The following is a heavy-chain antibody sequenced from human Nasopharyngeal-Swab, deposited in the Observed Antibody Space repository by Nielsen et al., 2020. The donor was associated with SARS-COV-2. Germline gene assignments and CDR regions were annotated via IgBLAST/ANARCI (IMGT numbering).Heavy chain of an antibody. V-gene: IGHV3-21*01. Sequence: GESLKISCAASGFTFSSYSMNWVRQAPGKGLEWASSISSSSSYIYYADSVKGRFTISRDNAKNSLYLQMNSLRAEDTAVYYCARDPPWYSSSSPHYFDYWGQGTLVTVSS. J-gene: IGHJ4*02. CDR3: ARDPPWYSSSSPHYFDY. CDR1: GFTFSSYS. D-gene: IGHD6-6*01. CDR2: ISSSSSYI.